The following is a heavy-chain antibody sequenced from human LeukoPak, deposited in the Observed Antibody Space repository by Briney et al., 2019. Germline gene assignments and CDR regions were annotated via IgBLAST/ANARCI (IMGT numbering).Heavy chain of an antibody. Sequence: SETLSLTCAVSGGSISSYYWSWIRQPPGKGLEWMGYIYYSGSTNYKPSLKRRVTISVDTSKNQFSLKLSSVTAADPAVYYCARGGYYGSGNDFRFDPWGQGTLVTVSS. CDR1: GGSISSYY. J-gene: IGHJ5*02. V-gene: IGHV4-59*01. CDR2: IYYSGST. D-gene: IGHD3-10*01. CDR3: ARGGYYGSGNDFRFDP.